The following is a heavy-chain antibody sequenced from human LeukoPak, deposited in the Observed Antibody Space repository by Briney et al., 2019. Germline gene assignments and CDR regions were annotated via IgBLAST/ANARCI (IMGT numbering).Heavy chain of an antibody. J-gene: IGHJ4*02. Sequence: GGSLRLSCATFGFTFTRYWMAWIRQAPGKGLEWVANVKQDGSQQYYLDSVEGRFTISRDNAKNSLYLQMNNVRAEDTAVYYCSNGIYSSSFWGQGTLVTVSS. V-gene: IGHV3-7*01. CDR2: VKQDGSQQ. CDR3: SNGIYSSSF. CDR1: GFTFTRYW. D-gene: IGHD6-6*01.